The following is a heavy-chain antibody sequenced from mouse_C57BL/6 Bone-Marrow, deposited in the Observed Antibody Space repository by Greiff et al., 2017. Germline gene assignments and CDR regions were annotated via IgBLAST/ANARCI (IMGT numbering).Heavy chain of an antibody. CDR3: ARRGNYYGSSFAY. CDR1: GFTFSSYG. J-gene: IGHJ3*01. D-gene: IGHD1-1*01. V-gene: IGHV5-6*01. Sequence: EVHLVESGGDLVKPGGSLKLSCAASGFTFSSYGMSWVRQTPDKRLEWVATISSGGSYTYYPDSVKGRFTISRDNAKNTLYLQMSSLKSEDTAMYYCARRGNYYGSSFAYWGQGTLVTVSA. CDR2: ISSGGSYT.